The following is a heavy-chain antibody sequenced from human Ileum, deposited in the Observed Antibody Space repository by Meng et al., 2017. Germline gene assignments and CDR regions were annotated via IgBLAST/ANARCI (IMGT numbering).Heavy chain of an antibody. CDR1: GGSISSGEYC. CDR3: ARHGHFTPDKYYFDS. Sequence: QVQLQESGPGLLKPSETLSLSCTVSGGSISSGEYCWGWIRQPPGKGLEWIGSVYFTGYTYYSPSLMSRVTISVETSKNQFSLRLTSVTAADTGLYLCARHGHFTPDKYYFDSWGQGTPVTVSS. CDR2: VYFTGYT. D-gene: IGHD3-3*02. J-gene: IGHJ4*03. V-gene: IGHV4-39*01.